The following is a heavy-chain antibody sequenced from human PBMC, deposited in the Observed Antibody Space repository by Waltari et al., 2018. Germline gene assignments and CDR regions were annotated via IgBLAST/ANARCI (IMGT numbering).Heavy chain of an antibody. Sequence: EVQLLESGGGLVQPGGSLRLYCAASGFPFSSYAMSWVRQAPGKGLEWVANIKQDGSEKYYVDSVKGRFTISRDNAKNSLYLQMNSLRAEDTAVYYCARGRGDFWSGYSAFPFDYWGQGTLVTVSS. CDR3: ARGRGDFWSGYSAFPFDY. CDR1: GFPFSSYA. D-gene: IGHD3-3*01. CDR2: IKQDGSEK. V-gene: IGHV3-7*01. J-gene: IGHJ4*02.